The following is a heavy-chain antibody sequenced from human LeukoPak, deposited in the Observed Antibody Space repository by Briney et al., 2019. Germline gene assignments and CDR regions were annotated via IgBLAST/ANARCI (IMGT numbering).Heavy chain of an antibody. J-gene: IGHJ5*02. Sequence: SETLSLTCTVSGGSISSYYWSWIRQPAGKGLEWIGRIYTSGSTNYNPSLKSRVTMSVDTSKNQFSLKLSCVTAADTAVYYCAGDVSASYYDILTGSYMGNWFDPWGQGTLVTVSS. V-gene: IGHV4-4*07. CDR3: AGDVSASYYDILTGSYMGNWFDP. CDR2: IYTSGST. CDR1: GGSISSYY. D-gene: IGHD3-9*01.